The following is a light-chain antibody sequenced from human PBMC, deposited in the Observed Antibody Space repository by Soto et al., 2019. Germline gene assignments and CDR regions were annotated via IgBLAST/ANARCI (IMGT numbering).Light chain of an antibody. CDR2: GTS. CDR1: QISSRS. Sequence: DIVMTQYPVTLSLSPGARATLSPRTSQISSRSSAWYQQKPGEGPRLLIYGTSTGAGGVPARFSGGGSGTEFTLTITSLHSEDFAVYYCHQYNGWPRTFGQGTKVDIK. CDR3: HQYNGWPRT. V-gene: IGKV3D-15*01. J-gene: IGKJ1*01.